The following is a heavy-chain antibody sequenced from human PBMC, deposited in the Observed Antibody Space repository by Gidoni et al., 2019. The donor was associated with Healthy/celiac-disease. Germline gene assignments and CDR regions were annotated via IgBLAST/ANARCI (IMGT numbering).Heavy chain of an antibody. CDR2: ISSSSSYI. CDR1: EFTFSSYS. D-gene: IGHD2-8*02. CDR3: ARAGPRADAFDI. J-gene: IGHJ3*02. Sequence: EVQLVESGGGLVKPGGSRSLACPASEFTFSSYSMNWVRQAPGKGLGWVSSISSSSSYIYYADSVKGRFTISRDNAKNSLYLQMNSLRAEDTAVYYCARAGPRADAFDIWGQGTMVTVSS. V-gene: IGHV3-21*01.